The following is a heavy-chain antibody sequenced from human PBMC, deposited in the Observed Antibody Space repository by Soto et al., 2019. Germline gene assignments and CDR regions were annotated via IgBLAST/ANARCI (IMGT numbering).Heavy chain of an antibody. CDR1: GGSVSSDTHY. D-gene: IGHD2-2*01. CDR2: IYSSGST. Sequence: SETLSLTCTVSGGSVSSDTHYWSWIRQPPGKRLEWIGFIYSSGSTNYNPSLKSRVTMSVDTSKNQFSLKLSSVTAADTAVYYCARDLVVVVPAAKNYYYYGMDVWGQGTTVTVSS. J-gene: IGHJ6*02. CDR3: ARDLVVVVPAAKNYYYYGMDV. V-gene: IGHV4-61*01.